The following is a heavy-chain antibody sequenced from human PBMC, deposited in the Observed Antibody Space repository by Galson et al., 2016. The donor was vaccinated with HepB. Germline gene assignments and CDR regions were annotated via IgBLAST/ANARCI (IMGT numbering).Heavy chain of an antibody. V-gene: IGHV3-74*01. CDR2: INSDGTIS. J-gene: IGHJ5*02. Sequence: SLRLSCAASGFAFGSHWMHWVRQVPGKGLVWVSRINSDGTISNYADSVKGRFTIPRDNAKNTLYLQMNSLRAEDTAVYFCVRDHSVVPTTAYNWFDPWGRGTLVAVSS. CDR1: GFAFGSHW. D-gene: IGHD4-23*01. CDR3: VRDHSVVPTTAYNWFDP.